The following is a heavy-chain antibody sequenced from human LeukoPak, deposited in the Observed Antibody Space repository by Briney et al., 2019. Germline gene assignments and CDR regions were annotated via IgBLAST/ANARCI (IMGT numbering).Heavy chain of an antibody. D-gene: IGHD3-10*01. V-gene: IGHV3-21*01. CDR1: GFTFSSYS. J-gene: IGHJ3*02. CDR3: ARDDVLLGKYAFDI. Sequence: GGSLRLSCAASGFTFSSYSMNWVRQAPGKGLEWVSSISSSSSYIYYADSVKGRFTTSRDNAKNSLYLQMNSLRAEDTAVYYCARDDVLLGKYAFDIWGQGTMVTVSS. CDR2: ISSSSSYI.